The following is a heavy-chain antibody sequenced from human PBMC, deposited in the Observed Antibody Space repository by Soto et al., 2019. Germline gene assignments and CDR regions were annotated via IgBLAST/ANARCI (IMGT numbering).Heavy chain of an antibody. V-gene: IGHV1-18*01. D-gene: IGHD3-22*01. Sequence: GASVKVSCKASGYTFINYGLSWVRQAPGQGLEWKGWIGAYNGNRKFAQKFQGRVTMTTDTSTNTAYMELRSLRSDDTALYYCARGDHYDGSGNYPGDYWG. CDR1: GYTFINYG. J-gene: IGHJ4*01. CDR3: ARGDHYDGSGNYPGDY. CDR2: IGAYNGNR.